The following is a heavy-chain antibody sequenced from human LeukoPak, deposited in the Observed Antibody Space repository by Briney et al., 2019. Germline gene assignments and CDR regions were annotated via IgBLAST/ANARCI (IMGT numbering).Heavy chain of an antibody. D-gene: IGHD1-26*01. CDR1: GFTFSSCA. J-gene: IGHJ4*02. CDR3: ARVIVGATGGGFDY. CDR2: ISGSGGST. V-gene: IGHV3-23*01. Sequence: GGSLRLSCAASGFTFSSCAMSWVRQAPGKGLEWVSAISGSGGSTYYADSVKGRFTISRDNSKNTLYLQMNSLRAEDTAVYYCARVIVGATGGGFDYWGQGTLVTVSS.